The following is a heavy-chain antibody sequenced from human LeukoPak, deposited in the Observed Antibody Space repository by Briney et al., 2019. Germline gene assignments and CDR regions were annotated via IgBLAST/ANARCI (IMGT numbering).Heavy chain of an antibody. CDR1: GYTFTSYG. CDR3: ARAGSGSLYYYMDV. CDR2: ISAYNGNT. Sequence: ASVKVSCKASGYTFTSYGVSWVRQAPGQGLEWMGWISAYNGNTNFAQKLQGRVTMTTDTSTSTAYMELRSLRSDDTAVYYCARAGSGSLYYYMDVWGKGTTVTVSS. D-gene: IGHD3-10*01. V-gene: IGHV1-18*01. J-gene: IGHJ6*03.